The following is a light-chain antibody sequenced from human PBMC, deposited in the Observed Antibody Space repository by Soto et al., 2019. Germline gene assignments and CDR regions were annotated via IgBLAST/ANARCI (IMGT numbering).Light chain of an antibody. CDR1: QSVSGW. CDR2: KAS. CDR3: QQFHSFLFT. V-gene: IGKV1-5*03. J-gene: IGKJ3*01. Sequence: DIQMTQSPSTLSASVGDRVTITCRASQSVSGWLAWYQQKPGKAPKLLIHKASSLESGVPSRFSGSGSGTEFTLTISSLQPDDFATYYCQQFHSFLFTFGPGTKVDIK.